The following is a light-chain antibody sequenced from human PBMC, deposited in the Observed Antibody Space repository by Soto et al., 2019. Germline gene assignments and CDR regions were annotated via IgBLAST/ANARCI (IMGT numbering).Light chain of an antibody. Sequence: EIVLTQSPATLSVSPGDRVTLSCRASQSVDINLAWYQQRSGQAPRLLIYGASTRATDMPGRFSGSGSGTEFPLTISSLQSEYFAVYYCQQYKNWPRTFGRGTKVEIK. CDR1: QSVDIN. CDR2: GAS. CDR3: QQYKNWPRT. V-gene: IGKV3-15*01. J-gene: IGKJ1*01.